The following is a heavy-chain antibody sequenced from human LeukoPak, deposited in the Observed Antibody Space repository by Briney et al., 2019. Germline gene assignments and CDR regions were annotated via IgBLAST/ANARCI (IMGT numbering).Heavy chain of an antibody. CDR3: SKQVDFDPADALDV. CDR2: ISGSDDST. Sequence: GGSLRLSCAAYGFAFGSYAMGWVRQAPGKGLEWVAAISGSDDSTYYADSVKGRFTTSRDKSKNTLYLQMNSLRAEDTAVYYCSKQVDFDPADALDVWGQGTMVTVSS. CDR1: GFAFGSYA. J-gene: IGHJ3*01. D-gene: IGHD3-9*01. V-gene: IGHV3-23*01.